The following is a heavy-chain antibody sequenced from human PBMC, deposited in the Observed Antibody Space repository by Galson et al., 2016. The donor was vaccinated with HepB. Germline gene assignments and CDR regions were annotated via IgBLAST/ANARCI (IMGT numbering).Heavy chain of an antibody. J-gene: IGHJ4*02. D-gene: IGHD4/OR15-4a*01. CDR1: GVSISSGNW. CDR3: ARYVTYGAAWRSFDY. V-gene: IGHV4-4*02. Sequence: ETLSLTCAVSGVSISSGNWWTWVRQTPGKGLEWLGEIYHSGTTNNNLSLISRVTMSVDKSNNQFSLKMTSVTAEDTAIYYCARYVTYGAAWRSFDYWGQGILVTVSS. CDR2: IYHSGTT.